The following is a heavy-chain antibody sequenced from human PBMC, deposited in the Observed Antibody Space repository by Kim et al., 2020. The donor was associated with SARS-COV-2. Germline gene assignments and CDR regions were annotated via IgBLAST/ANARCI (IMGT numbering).Heavy chain of an antibody. Sequence: GSLRLSCAASGFTFSSNSMNWVRQAPGKGLEWVSYISSSSSTIYYADSVKGRFTISRDNAKNSLYLQMNSLRAEDTAVYYCARVVSGSYPAVDYWGQGTLVTVSS. CDR2: ISSSSSTI. D-gene: IGHD1-26*01. CDR3: ARVVSGSYPAVDY. J-gene: IGHJ4*02. CDR1: GFTFSSNS. V-gene: IGHV3-48*04.